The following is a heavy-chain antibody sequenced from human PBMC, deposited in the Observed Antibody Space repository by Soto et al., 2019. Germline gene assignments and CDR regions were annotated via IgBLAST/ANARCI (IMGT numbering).Heavy chain of an antibody. D-gene: IGHD3-22*01. CDR1: GFTFSSYS. V-gene: IGHV3-21*01. J-gene: IGHJ4*02. CDR3: ARDRDSSGYYGL. CDR2: ISSSSSYI. Sequence: AGGSLRLSCAASGFTFSSYSMNWVRQAPGKGLEWVSSISSSSSYIYYADSVKGRFTISRDNAKNSLYLQMNSLRAEDTAVYYCARDRDSSGYYGLWGQGTLVTVSS.